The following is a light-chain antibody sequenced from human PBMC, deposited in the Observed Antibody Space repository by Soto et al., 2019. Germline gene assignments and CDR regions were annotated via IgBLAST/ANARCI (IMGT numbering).Light chain of an antibody. CDR1: QTISRR. J-gene: IGKJ4*02. CDR3: QHYDTYSP. Sequence: DIQMTQSPSTLSASVGDRVTITCRASQTISRRLAWYQQKPGKAPKLLIYKTSSLESGVPSRFSGSGSGTEFTLTISSLQPDDLGIYYCQHYDTYSPFGGGTKVEIK. V-gene: IGKV1-5*03. CDR2: KTS.